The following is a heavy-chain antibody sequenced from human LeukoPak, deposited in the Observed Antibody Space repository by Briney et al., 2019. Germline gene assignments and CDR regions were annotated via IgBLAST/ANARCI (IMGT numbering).Heavy chain of an antibody. CDR2: IHFSGSA. D-gene: IGHD1-26*01. V-gene: IGHV4-34*09. Sequence: SETQFLTCAVYGGSFSGYYWSWIRQPPGKGLEWIGYIHFSGSAYYNPSLKSRVTISVDTSKNQFSLILSSVTAADTAVYYCARVVGATRVDYWGQGTLVTVSS. CDR3: ARVVGATRVDY. CDR1: GGSFSGYY. J-gene: IGHJ4*02.